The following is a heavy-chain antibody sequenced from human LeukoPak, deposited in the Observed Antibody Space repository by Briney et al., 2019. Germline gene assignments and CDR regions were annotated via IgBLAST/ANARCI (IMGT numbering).Heavy chain of an antibody. J-gene: IGHJ5*02. V-gene: IGHV4-39*07. Sequence: SETLSLTCTVSGGSISSYYWGWIRQPPGKGLEWIGGIYYSGSTYYNPSLKSRVTISVDTSKNQFSLKLSSVTAADTAVYYCANYCTNGVCPPWGQGTLVTVSS. CDR3: ANYCTNGVCPP. CDR1: GGSISSYY. D-gene: IGHD2-8*01. CDR2: IYYSGST.